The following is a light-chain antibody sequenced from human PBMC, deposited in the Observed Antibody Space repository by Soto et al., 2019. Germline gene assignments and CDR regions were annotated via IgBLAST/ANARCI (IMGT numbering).Light chain of an antibody. CDR2: YAS. J-gene: IGKJ5*01. V-gene: IGKV3-15*01. CDR3: QQYNNWPPIT. CDR1: QSVSNN. Sequence: EIMMTQSPATLSVSPGERATLSCRASQSVSNNLAWYQQKPGQAPRLLIYYASTRATGIPARFSGSGSGTEFTLIISSLQSEDFGLYYCQQYNNWPPITFGQGTRLEIK.